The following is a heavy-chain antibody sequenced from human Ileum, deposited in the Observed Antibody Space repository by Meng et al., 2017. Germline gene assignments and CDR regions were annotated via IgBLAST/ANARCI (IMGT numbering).Heavy chain of an antibody. CDR3: ASGSGSLDY. V-gene: IGHV6-1*01. CDR2: TYYRSKWYS. Sequence: QVQLQQSGPGLVKPSQTLSLTWAVSGGSVSSNIAAWNWIRQSPLRGLEWLGRTYYRSKWYSEYAVSVKSRISITPDTSKNQFSLQMNSVTPEDMAVYYCASGSGSLDYWGPGTLVTVSS. CDR1: GGSVSSNIAA. D-gene: IGHD3-3*01. J-gene: IGHJ4*02.